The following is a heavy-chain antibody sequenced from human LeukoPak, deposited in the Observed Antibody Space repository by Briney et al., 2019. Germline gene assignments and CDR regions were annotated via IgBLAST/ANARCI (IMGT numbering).Heavy chain of an antibody. CDR2: IWYDGSNK. V-gene: IGHV3-33*01. J-gene: IGHJ4*02. D-gene: IGHD6-19*01. CDR1: GFTFSSYG. Sequence: GRSLRLSCAASGFTFSSYGMHWVRQAPGKGLEWVAVIWYDGSNKYYADSVKGRFTISRDNSKNTLYPQMNSLRAEDTAVYYCARSAVAGYFDYWGQGTLVTVSS. CDR3: ARSAVAGYFDY.